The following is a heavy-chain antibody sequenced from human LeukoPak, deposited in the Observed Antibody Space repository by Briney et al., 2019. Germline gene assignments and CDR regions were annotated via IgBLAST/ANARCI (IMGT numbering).Heavy chain of an antibody. D-gene: IGHD3-22*01. J-gene: IGHJ4*02. V-gene: IGHV1-3*01. Sequence: ASVKVSCKASGYTFTSYAMHWVRQAPGQRLEWMGWISAYNGNTNYAQKLQGRVTMTRDMSTSTVYMELSSLRSEDTAVYYCARGISGYYSHWDYWGQGTLVTVSS. CDR3: ARGISGYYSHWDY. CDR2: ISAYNGNT. CDR1: GYTFTSYA.